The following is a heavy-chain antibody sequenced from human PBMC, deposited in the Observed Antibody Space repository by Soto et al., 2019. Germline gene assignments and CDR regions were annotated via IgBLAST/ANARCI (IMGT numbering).Heavy chain of an antibody. J-gene: IGHJ5*01. V-gene: IGHV3-21*06. CDR1: GFTFRDYS. CDR3: ARSGVAALDS. D-gene: IGHD2-8*01. CDR2: ITSKSTYI. Sequence: EVQLVESGGGLVKPGGSLRLSCAASGFTFRDYSLNWVRQAPGMGLEWVSSITSKSTYIYYADSVKGRFTISRDNAKSSLYLQMDSLRADDTAVYFCARSGVAALDSWGQGTLVTVSS.